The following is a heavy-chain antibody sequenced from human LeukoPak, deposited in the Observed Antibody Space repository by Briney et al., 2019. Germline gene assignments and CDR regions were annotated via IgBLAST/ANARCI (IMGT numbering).Heavy chain of an antibody. CDR3: ARDPEGNRRYYYDSSGYYPYYYGMDV. J-gene: IGHJ6*02. D-gene: IGHD3-22*01. CDR2: ISSSSSYI. Sequence: NPGGSLRLSCAASGFTFSSYSMNWVRQAPGKGLEWVSSISSSSSYIYYADSVKGRFTISRDNAKNSLYLQMNSLRAEDTAVYYCARDPEGNRRYYYDSSGYYPYYYGMDVWGQGTTVTISS. CDR1: GFTFSSYS. V-gene: IGHV3-21*01.